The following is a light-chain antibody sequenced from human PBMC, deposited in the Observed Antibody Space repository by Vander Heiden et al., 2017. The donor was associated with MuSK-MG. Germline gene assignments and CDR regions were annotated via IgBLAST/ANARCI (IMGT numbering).Light chain of an antibody. Sequence: DIVMTQSPDSLAVSLGERATINCKSSQSVLYSSNNKNYLAWYQQKPRQPPKLLIYWASTRESGVPDRFSGSGSGTDFTLTISSLQAEDVAVYYCQQYYSIPQTFGQGTKVEI. CDR1: QSVLYSSNNKNY. J-gene: IGKJ1*01. CDR3: QQYYSIPQT. V-gene: IGKV4-1*01. CDR2: WAS.